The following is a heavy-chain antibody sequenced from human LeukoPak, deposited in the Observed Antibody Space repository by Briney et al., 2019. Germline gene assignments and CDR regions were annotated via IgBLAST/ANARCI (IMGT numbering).Heavy chain of an antibody. CDR1: GFTFSSYG. V-gene: IGHV3-23*01. CDR3: AKGPTDFDSSGQTYFDY. Sequence: PGGSLRLSCAATGFTFSSYGMSWVRQAPGKGLEWVSIVIGSGDSTYYADSVKGRFTISRDNSKNTLVLQLNSLRAEDTAVCYCAKGPTDFDSSGQTYFDYWGQGTLVTVSS. J-gene: IGHJ4*02. D-gene: IGHD3-22*01. CDR2: VIGSGDST.